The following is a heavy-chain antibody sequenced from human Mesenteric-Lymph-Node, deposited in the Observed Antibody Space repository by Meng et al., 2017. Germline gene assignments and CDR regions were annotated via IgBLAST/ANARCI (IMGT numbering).Heavy chain of an antibody. CDR3: ARGTDYVWFY. V-gene: IGHV4-38-2*02. J-gene: IGHJ4*02. CDR1: GFSINTNYY. CDR2: FHHSGTT. Sequence: GSLRLSCTVSGFSINTNYYWGWIRQPPGKGLEWIATFHHSGTTNYNPSLKSRVTISVDTSKNQFSLKLNSVSVADTAMYFCARGTDYVWFYWGQGTLVTVSS. D-gene: IGHD3-16*01.